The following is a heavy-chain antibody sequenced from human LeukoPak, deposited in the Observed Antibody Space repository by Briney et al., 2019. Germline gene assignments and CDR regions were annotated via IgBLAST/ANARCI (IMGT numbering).Heavy chain of an antibody. V-gene: IGHV3-11*01. CDR2: ISSSGSTI. Sequence: PGGSLRLSCAASGFTFSDYYMSWVRQAPGKGLEWVSYISSSGSTIYYADSVMGRFTISRDNAKNSLYLQMNSLRAEDTAVYYCASTYYGSGSSDYWGQGTLVTVSS. J-gene: IGHJ4*02. CDR3: ASTYYGSGSSDY. CDR1: GFTFSDYY. D-gene: IGHD3-10*01.